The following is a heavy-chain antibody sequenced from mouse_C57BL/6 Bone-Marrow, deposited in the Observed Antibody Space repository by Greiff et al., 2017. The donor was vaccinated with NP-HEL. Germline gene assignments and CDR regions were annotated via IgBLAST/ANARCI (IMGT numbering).Heavy chain of an antibody. Sequence: LQQSGASVKISCKASGYAFSSYWMNWVKQRPGKGLEWIGQIYPGDGDTNYNGKFKGKATLTADKSSSTAYMQLSSLTSEDSAVYFCARKDYSNYVYAMDYWGQGTSVTVSS. CDR3: ARKDYSNYVYAMDY. CDR1: GYAFSSYW. D-gene: IGHD2-5*01. V-gene: IGHV1-80*01. CDR2: IYPGDGDT. J-gene: IGHJ4*01.